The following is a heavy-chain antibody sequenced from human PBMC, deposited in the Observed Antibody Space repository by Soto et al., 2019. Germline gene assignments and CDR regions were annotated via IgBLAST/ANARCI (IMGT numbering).Heavy chain of an antibody. CDR1: GYTFTSYG. D-gene: IGHD3-9*01. CDR3: ASYRSFVSPYYSYYGMEV. V-gene: IGHV1-18*01. J-gene: IGHJ6*02. CDR2: ISAYNGNT. Sequence: QVQLVQSGAEVKKPGASVKVSCKASGYTFTSYGISWVRQAPGQGLEWMGWISAYNGNTNYAQKLQGRVTMTTDTTTSKAYRALSSLRSDETAVYYCASYRSFVSPYYSYYGMEVWGQGTTVTVSS.